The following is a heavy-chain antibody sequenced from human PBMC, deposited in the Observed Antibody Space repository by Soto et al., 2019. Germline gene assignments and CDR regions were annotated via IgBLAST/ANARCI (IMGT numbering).Heavy chain of an antibody. Sequence: SETLSLTCTVAGGSISSYYWSWIRQPPGKGLEWIGYIYYSGSTNYNPSLKSRVTISVDTSKNQLSLKLSSVTAADTAVYYCARQFYCTSGVCEFDYWGQGTLVTVSS. CDR2: IYYSGST. D-gene: IGHD2-8*01. J-gene: IGHJ4*02. V-gene: IGHV4-59*08. CDR3: ARQFYCTSGVCEFDY. CDR1: GGSISSYY.